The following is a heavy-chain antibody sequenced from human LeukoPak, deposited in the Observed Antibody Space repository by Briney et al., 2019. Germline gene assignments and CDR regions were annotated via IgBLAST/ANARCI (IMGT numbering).Heavy chain of an antibody. CDR3: AKDRRYRIAAADENWFDP. D-gene: IGHD6-13*01. Sequence: PGGSLRLSCAASGFTFSSYAMSWVRQAPGQGLEWVSAISGSGGSTYYADSVKGRFTISRDNSKNTLYLQMNSLRAEDTAVYYCAKDRRYRIAAADENWFDPWGQGTLVTVSS. CDR2: ISGSGGST. J-gene: IGHJ5*02. V-gene: IGHV3-23*01. CDR1: GFTFSSYA.